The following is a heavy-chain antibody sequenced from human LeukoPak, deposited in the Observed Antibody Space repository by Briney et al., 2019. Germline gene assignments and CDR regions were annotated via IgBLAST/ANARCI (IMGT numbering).Heavy chain of an antibody. CDR2: LYYSGIT. CDR1: GGSISSYY. D-gene: IGHD6-13*01. V-gene: IGHV4-59*01. J-gene: IGHJ4*02. CDR3: ARSYSSSWDY. Sequence: SETLSLTCTVSGGSISSYYWSWVRQPPGKGLEWIGDLYYSGITHYNPSLKSRVTISVDTSKNQFSLRLTSVTAADTAVYYCARSYSSSWDYWGRGTLVTVSS.